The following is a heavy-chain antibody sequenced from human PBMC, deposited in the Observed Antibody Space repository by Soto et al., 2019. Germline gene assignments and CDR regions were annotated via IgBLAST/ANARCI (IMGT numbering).Heavy chain of an antibody. D-gene: IGHD2-15*01. J-gene: IGHJ4*02. V-gene: IGHV3-66*01. Sequence: EVQLVDSGGALVQPGGSLRLSCAASGFTVGSHYMNWVRQAPGKGLEWVSVIYTGGLTSYADSVKGRFTISRDDSSNTHYLQMSSLRTDDTAVYYCARTIGGASSLYFDYWGQGTLVTVSS. CDR1: GFTVGSHY. CDR3: ARTIGGASSLYFDY. CDR2: IYTGGLT.